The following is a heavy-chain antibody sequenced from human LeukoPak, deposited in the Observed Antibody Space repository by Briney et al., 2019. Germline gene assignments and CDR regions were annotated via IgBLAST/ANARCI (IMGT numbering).Heavy chain of an antibody. V-gene: IGHV3-21*01. CDR2: ISSSSSYI. J-gene: IGHJ6*04. CDR1: GFSFPYG. Sequence: GGSLRLSCEASGFSFPYGMSWVRQAPGKGLEWVSSISSSSSYICYADSVKGRFTISRDNAKNSLYLQMNSLRAEDTAVYYCAELGITMIGGVWGKGTTVTISS. D-gene: IGHD3-10*02. CDR3: AELGITMIGGV.